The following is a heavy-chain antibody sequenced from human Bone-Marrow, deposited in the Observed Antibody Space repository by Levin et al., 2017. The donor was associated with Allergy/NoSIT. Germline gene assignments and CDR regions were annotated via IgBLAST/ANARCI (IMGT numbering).Heavy chain of an antibody. J-gene: IGHJ4*02. V-gene: IGHV3-20*04. D-gene: IGHD5-12*01. CDR1: GFTVGGYA. CDR2: INWNGEST. CDR3: ARLKAPPSGGYHLAVVGAFDY. Sequence: GGSLRLSCAASGFTVGGYAMSWVRQVPGKGLEWVSGINWNGESTGYADSVKGRFTISRDSAKNSLFLQMNSLRGEDTALYYCARLKAPPSGGYHLAVVGAFDYWGQGALVTVSS.